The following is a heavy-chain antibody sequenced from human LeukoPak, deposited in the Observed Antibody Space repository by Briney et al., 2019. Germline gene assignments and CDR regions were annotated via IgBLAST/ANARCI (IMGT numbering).Heavy chain of an antibody. Sequence: ASVKVSCKASGYTFINYYMHWVRQAPGQGLEWMGLIKTSVGSTSYAQKFQGRITMTRDTSTSTLYLELSSLRSDDTAVYYCIKGSHYDFWSWGQGTLVTVSS. V-gene: IGHV1-46*03. D-gene: IGHD3-3*01. J-gene: IGHJ4*02. CDR2: IKTSVGST. CDR3: IKGSHYDFWS. CDR1: GYTFINYY.